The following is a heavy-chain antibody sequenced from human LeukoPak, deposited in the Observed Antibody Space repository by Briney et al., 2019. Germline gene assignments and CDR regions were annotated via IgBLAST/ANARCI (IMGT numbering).Heavy chain of an antibody. D-gene: IGHD4-23*01. CDR1: GYTFTDYY. V-gene: IGHV1-2*02. J-gene: IGHJ4*02. CDR2: INPNSGGT. Sequence: GASVKVSCKASGYTFTDYYIRWVRQAPGQGLEWMGWINPNSGGTNYAQKFQGRVTMTRDTSISTAYMEVSRLTSDDTAAFYCTRERQSAAEAYGGDSYGYWGQGILVTVSS. CDR3: TRERQSAAEAYGGDSYGY.